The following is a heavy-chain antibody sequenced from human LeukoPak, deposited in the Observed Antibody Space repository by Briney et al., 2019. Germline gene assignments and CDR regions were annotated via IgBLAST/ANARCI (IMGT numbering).Heavy chain of an antibody. Sequence: PSETLSLTCAVYGGSFSGYYWSWIRQPPGKGLEWIGEINHSGSTNYNPSLKSRVTISVDTSKNQFSLKLSSVTAADTAVYYCARGSKYDFWSGYYRVPDAFDIWGQGTMVTVSS. CDR3: ARGSKYDFWSGYYRVPDAFDI. V-gene: IGHV4-34*01. CDR1: GGSFSGYY. CDR2: INHSGST. D-gene: IGHD3-3*01. J-gene: IGHJ3*02.